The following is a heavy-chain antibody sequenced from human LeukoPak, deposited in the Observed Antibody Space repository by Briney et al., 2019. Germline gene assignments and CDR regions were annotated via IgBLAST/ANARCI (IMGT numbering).Heavy chain of an antibody. Sequence: SETLSLTCSVSGGSISRFYWSWVRQPAGKGLEWIGRSYIGGSTDYNPSLKSRVTMSIDMSKNQLSLKMRSVTAADTAVYYCAREGEIPNSYYHMDVWGKGATVTVSS. CDR3: AREGEIPNSYYHMDV. CDR1: GGSISRFY. D-gene: IGHD2-2*02. V-gene: IGHV4-4*07. CDR2: SYIGGST. J-gene: IGHJ6*03.